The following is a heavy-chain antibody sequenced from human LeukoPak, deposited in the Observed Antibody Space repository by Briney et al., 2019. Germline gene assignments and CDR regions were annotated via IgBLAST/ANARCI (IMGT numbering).Heavy chain of an antibody. CDR3: ARDSGTTGEVKCDP. CDR2: IYYSGST. V-gene: IGHV4-59*12. CDR1: GGSISSYY. J-gene: IGHJ5*02. Sequence: SETLSLTCTVSGGSISSYYWSWTRQPPGKGLEWIGYIYYSGSTNYKPSLKSRVTISVDTSKDQFSLKLSSVTAADTAVYYYARDSGTTGEVKCDPWGQGTLVTVSS. D-gene: IGHD3-10*01.